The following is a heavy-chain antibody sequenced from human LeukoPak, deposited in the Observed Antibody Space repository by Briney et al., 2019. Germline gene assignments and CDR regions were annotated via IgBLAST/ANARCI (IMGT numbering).Heavy chain of an antibody. J-gene: IGHJ4*02. CDR3: AREYCSTTRCYMADY. CDR1: GYRFTIYG. D-gene: IGHD2-2*01. CDR2: ISVYNGKT. Sequence: ASVTVSCTASGYRFTIYGISWVRQAPGQGLEGMGWISVYNGKTNNAQKLQGRGTMTTDTSTSTAYMELRSLRSDDTAVYYCAREYCSTTRCYMADYWGQGTLVTVSS. V-gene: IGHV1-18*01.